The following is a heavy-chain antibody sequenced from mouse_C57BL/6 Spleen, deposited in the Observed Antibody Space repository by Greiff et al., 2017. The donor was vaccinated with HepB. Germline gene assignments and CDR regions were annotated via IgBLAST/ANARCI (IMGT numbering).Heavy chain of an antibody. CDR1: GFTFSNYW. CDR2: IRLKSDNYAT. D-gene: IGHD3-2*02. CDR3: TKTAQATWFAY. Sequence: EVKLMESGGGLVQPGGSMKLSCVASGFTFSNYWMNWVRQSPEKGLEWVAQIRLKSDNYATHYAESVKGRFTISRDDSKSSVYLQMNNLRAEDTGIYYCTKTAQATWFAYWGQGTLVTVSA. V-gene: IGHV6-3*01. J-gene: IGHJ3*01.